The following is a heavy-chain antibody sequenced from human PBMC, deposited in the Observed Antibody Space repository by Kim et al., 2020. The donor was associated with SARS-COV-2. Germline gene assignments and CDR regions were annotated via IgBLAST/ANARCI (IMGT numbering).Heavy chain of an antibody. D-gene: IGHD2-8*02. CDR1: GFTFSTYG. CDR2: ISYDGSYT. J-gene: IGHJ6*03. CDR3: AKNGCTGGVCYRELYYYCYMDV. Sequence: GGSLRLSCGASGFTFSTYGMQWVRQAPGKGLEWVAVISYDGSYTYYADSVKGRFTISRDNSKNTLYLQLNSLRAGDTAVYYCAKNGCTGGVCYRELYYYCYMDVWGKGTTVTVSS. V-gene: IGHV3-30*18.